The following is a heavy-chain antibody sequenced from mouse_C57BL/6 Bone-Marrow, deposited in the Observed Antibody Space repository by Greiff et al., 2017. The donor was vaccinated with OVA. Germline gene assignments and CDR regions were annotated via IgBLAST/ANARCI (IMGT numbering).Heavy chain of an antibody. Sequence: ESGPELVKPGASVKISCKASGYAFSSSWMNWVKQRPGKGLEWIGRIYPGDGDTNYNGKFKGKATLTADKSSSTAYMQLSSLTSEDSAVYFCARRRESYYYGSSPRWYFDVWGTGTTVTVSS. J-gene: IGHJ1*03. V-gene: IGHV1-82*01. CDR3: ARRRESYYYGSSPRWYFDV. CDR2: IYPGDGDT. D-gene: IGHD1-1*01. CDR1: GYAFSSSW.